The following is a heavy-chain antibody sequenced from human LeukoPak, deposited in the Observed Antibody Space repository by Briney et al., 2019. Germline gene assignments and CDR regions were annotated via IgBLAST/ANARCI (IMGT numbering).Heavy chain of an antibody. CDR3: ARVEGPSIFGVIDY. D-gene: IGHD3-3*01. CDR1: GYTFTGYY. V-gene: IGHV1-2*02. CDR2: INPNSGGT. Sequence: ASVKVSCKASGYTFTGYYMHWVRQAPGQGLEWMGWINPNSGGTNYAQKFQGRFTMTRDTSISTAYMELSRLRSDDTAVYFCARVEGPSIFGVIDYWGQGTLVTISS. J-gene: IGHJ4*02.